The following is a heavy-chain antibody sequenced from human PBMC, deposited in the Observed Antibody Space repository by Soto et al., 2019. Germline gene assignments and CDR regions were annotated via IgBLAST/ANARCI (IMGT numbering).Heavy chain of an antibody. D-gene: IGHD2-15*01. J-gene: IGHJ6*02. CDR3: ASRGYCSGGSCYGYYYGMDV. CDR2: ISRSGSTI. V-gene: IGHV3-30*04. CDR1: GFTFSSYA. Sequence: GGSLRLSCAASGFTFSSYAMHWVRQAPGKGLEWVAVISRSGSTIYYADSVKGRFTISRDNAQNSLYLQMNSLRAEDTAVYYCASRGYCSGGSCYGYYYGMDVWGQGTTVTVSS.